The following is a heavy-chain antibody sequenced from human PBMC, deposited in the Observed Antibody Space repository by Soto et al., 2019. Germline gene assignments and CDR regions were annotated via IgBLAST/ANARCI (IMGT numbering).Heavy chain of an antibody. D-gene: IGHD4-17*01. Sequence: QVQLQESGPGLVKPSETLSLTCTVSGGSVSSGSYYWSWIRQPPGKGLEWIGYIYSRGSPNYNPSLQNRDTIPAPTSNSHSSLKLSSVPAADTAVYYCSCMTTLTTFNHFDYWCQGTLLTLSS. CDR2: IYSRGSP. J-gene: IGHJ4*02. CDR3: SCMTTLTTFNHFDY. CDR1: GGSVSSGSYY. V-gene: IGHV4-61*03.